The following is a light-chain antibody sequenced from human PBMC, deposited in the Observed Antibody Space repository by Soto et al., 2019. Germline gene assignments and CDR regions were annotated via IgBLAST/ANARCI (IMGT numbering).Light chain of an antibody. V-gene: IGKV1-5*01. CDR1: QSISSW. CDR3: QQYNSYPIT. CDR2: KAS. Sequence: DIQMTQSPSTLSASVGDRVTITCRASQSISSWLAWFQQKPGKAPKLLIYKASSLESGVPSRFSGSGSGTEFTLTISRLQPDDFATYYCQQYNSYPITFGGGTKVEIK. J-gene: IGKJ4*01.